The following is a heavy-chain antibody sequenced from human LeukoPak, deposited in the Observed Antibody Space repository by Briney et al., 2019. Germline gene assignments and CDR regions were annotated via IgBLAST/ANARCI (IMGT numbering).Heavy chain of an antibody. CDR3: ARASVLYDYVWGSYRPADAFDI. V-gene: IGHV3-53*01. D-gene: IGHD3-16*02. CDR1: GFTVSSNY. J-gene: IGHJ3*02. CDR2: IYSGGST. Sequence: GGSLRLSCAASGFTVSSNYMSWVRQAPGKGLEWVSVIYSGGSTYYADSVKGRFTISIDNSKNTLFLQMNSLRAEDTAVYYCARASVLYDYVWGSYRPADAFDIWGQGTMVTVSS.